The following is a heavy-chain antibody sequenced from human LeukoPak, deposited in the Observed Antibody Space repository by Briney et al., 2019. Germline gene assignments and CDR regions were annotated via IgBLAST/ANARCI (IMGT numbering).Heavy chain of an antibody. CDR2: ISSSSSYI. CDR1: GFTFSSYS. Sequence: GGSLRVSCAPSGFTFSSYSLNWVRQAPGKGLEWVSSISSSSSYIYYADSVKGRFTISRDNAKNSLYLQMNSLRVEDTAVYYCAKDWEVTSYWGQGTLVTVSS. J-gene: IGHJ4*02. D-gene: IGHD3-16*02. V-gene: IGHV3-21*04. CDR3: AKDWEVTSY.